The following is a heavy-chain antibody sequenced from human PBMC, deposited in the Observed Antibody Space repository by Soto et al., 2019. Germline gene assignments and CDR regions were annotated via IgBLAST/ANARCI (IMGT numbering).Heavy chain of an antibody. Sequence: SETLSLTCSVSGGSISGHYWSWIRQPPGKGLECLGYIYYSGSTDYSPSLKSRVTISVDTSKNQFSLKLSSVTAADTAVYYCARGSYDFWSGYPQGGAFDIWGQGTMVTVSS. CDR1: GGSISGHY. V-gene: IGHV4-59*11. J-gene: IGHJ3*02. CDR3: ARGSYDFWSGYPQGGAFDI. D-gene: IGHD3-3*01. CDR2: IYYSGST.